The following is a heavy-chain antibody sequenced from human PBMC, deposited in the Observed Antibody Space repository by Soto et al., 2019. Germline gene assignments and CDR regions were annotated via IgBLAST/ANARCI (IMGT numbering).Heavy chain of an antibody. V-gene: IGHV4-31*03. D-gene: IGHD6-19*01. CDR3: ARDFTDSSGPTLGMGV. J-gene: IGHJ6*02. CDR2: IYYSGST. Sequence: PSETLSLTCTVSGGSISSGGYYCSWIRQHPGKGLEWIGYIYYSGSTYYNPSLKSRVTISVDTSKDQFSLKLSSVTAADTAVYYCARDFTDSSGPTLGMGVWGQGTTVT. CDR1: GGSISSGGYY.